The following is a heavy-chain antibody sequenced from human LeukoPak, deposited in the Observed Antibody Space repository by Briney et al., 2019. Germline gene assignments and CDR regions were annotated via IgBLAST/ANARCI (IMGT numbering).Heavy chain of an antibody. CDR2: ITHSGSP. Sequence: SETLSLTCGVSSGSLSGYYWRWIRQPPGGGLEWLGEITHSGSPNYNPSLKRRVTISADTSKKQFSLNLKSVTAADTGVYYGARGVDLWGRGTPVTVSS. CDR1: SGSLSGYY. CDR3: ARGVDL. V-gene: IGHV4-34*01. J-gene: IGHJ2*01.